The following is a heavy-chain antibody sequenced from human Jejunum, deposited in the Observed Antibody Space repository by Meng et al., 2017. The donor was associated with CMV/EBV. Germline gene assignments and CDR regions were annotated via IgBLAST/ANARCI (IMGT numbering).Heavy chain of an antibody. CDR1: GFTFRSYG. V-gene: IGHV3-48*04. CDR2: ISSGYSPI. CDR3: ARGVVDY. Sequence: SCAASGFTFRSYGMHWVRQAPGKGLGWVSHISSGYSPIYYADSVKGRFTISRDNAKNSLYLQMNSLRAEDTAVYYCARGVVDYWGQGTLVTVSS. J-gene: IGHJ4*02.